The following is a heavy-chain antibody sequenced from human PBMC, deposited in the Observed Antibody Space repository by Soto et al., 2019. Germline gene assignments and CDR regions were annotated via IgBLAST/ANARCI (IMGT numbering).Heavy chain of an antibody. CDR2: ISAYNGNT. CDR1: GYTFTSYG. CDR3: ARADYYDSSGYYLPHYFDY. D-gene: IGHD3-22*01. Sequence: ASVKVSCKASGYTFTSYGISWVRQAPGQGLEWMGWISAYNGNTNYAQKFQGRVTITADESTSTAYMELSSLRSEDTAVYYCARADYYDSSGYYLPHYFDYWGQGTLVTVSS. J-gene: IGHJ4*02. V-gene: IGHV1-18*01.